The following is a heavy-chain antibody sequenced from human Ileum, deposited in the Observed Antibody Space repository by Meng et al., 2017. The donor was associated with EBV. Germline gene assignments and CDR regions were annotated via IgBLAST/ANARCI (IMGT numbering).Heavy chain of an antibody. CDR3: ASSPTGIDY. CDR1: VRSPSGAY. CDR2: IIHGGSP. Sequence: GAARSRHSEPLVVSCAVKVRSPSGAYLNWIRQPPGKGLEWIVEIIHGGSPSYHPSLKSRVTISIDTSKNQLSLMLSSVTAAGPAVYYCASSPTGIDYWGQGTLVTVSS. D-gene: IGHD2/OR15-2a*01. V-gene: IGHV4-34*12. J-gene: IGHJ4*02.